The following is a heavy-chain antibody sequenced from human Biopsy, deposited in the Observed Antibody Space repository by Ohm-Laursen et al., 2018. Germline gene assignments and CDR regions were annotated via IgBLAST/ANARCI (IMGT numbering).Heavy chain of an antibody. CDR1: GFSFSDYH. Sequence: SLRLSCTAPGFSFSDYHMRWHRQAPGRGLEWVSYISGGGTIYYGDSMKGRVTISRDNAKNSLYLQMHSLRAEDTAVYYCARDTRWSPYSMDVWGQGTTVTVSS. CDR3: ARDTRWSPYSMDV. J-gene: IGHJ6*02. D-gene: IGHD4-23*01. CDR2: ISGGGTI. V-gene: IGHV3-11*01.